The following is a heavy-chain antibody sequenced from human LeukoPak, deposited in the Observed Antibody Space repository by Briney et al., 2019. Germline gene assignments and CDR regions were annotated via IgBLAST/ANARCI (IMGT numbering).Heavy chain of an antibody. J-gene: IGHJ4*02. CDR3: VRGYDFLDY. Sequence: SETLSLTCTVSGGSISSGGYYWSWIRQPAGKGLEWIGRIYTSGSTNYNPSLKSRVTISVDTSKNQFSLKLSSVTAADTAVYYCVRGYDFLDYWGQGTLVTVSS. CDR1: GGSISSGGYY. CDR2: IYTSGST. V-gene: IGHV4-61*02. D-gene: IGHD3-3*01.